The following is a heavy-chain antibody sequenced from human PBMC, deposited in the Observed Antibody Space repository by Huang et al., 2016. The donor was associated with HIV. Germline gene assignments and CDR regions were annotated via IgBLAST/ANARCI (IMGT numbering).Heavy chain of an antibody. CDR2: SYSRGTT. Sequence: EVQLVESGGGLIQPGGSLRLSCAASGFTVRSYSMSWVRQAPGKGLEGVGISYSRGTTHYADSVKGRFSVSRDNSLNILHLQMNSLRAEDTAVFYCARGSGYPALFDLWGQGALVTVSS. J-gene: IGHJ4*02. CDR3: ARGSGYPALFDL. D-gene: IGHD6-25*01. CDR1: GFTVRSYS. V-gene: IGHV3-53*01.